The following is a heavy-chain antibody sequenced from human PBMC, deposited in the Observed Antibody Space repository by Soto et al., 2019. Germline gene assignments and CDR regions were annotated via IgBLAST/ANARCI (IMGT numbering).Heavy chain of an antibody. J-gene: IGHJ4*02. D-gene: IGHD3-10*01. CDR1: GGSFSGYY. V-gene: IGHV4-34*01. Sequence: QVQLQQWGAGRLKPSETLSLTCAVYGGSFSGYYWSWIRQPPGKGLEWIGEINHSGSTNYNPSLKSRVTISVDTSKNQFSLKLSSVTAADTAVYYCARGHLSAVTMDRGALRYWGQGTLVTVSS. CDR2: INHSGST. CDR3: ARGHLSAVTMDRGALRY.